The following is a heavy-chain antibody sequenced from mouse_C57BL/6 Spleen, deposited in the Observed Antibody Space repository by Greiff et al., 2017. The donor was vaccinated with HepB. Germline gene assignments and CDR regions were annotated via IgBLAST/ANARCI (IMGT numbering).Heavy chain of an antibody. J-gene: IGHJ4*01. D-gene: IGHD3-3*01. CDR1: GYTFTSYW. Sequence: QVQLQQPGAELVKPGASVKMSCKASGYTFTSYWITWVKQRPGQGLEWIGDIYPGSGSTNYNEKFKSKATLTVDTSSSTAYMPLSSLTSEDSAVYYCARRGTYYYAMDYWGQGTSVTVSS. CDR3: ARRGTYYYAMDY. V-gene: IGHV1-55*01. CDR2: IYPGSGST.